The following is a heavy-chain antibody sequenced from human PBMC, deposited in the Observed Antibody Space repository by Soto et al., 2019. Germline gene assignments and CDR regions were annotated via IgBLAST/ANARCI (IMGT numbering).Heavy chain of an antibody. J-gene: IGHJ3*02. V-gene: IGHV1-8*01. CDR1: GDTFINYE. CDR2: MNPNSGNT. Sequence: ASVKVSCKASGDTFINYEINWVRQAAGQGLEWMGWMNPNSGNTGYAQKFQGRVTMTRNTSISTAYMELSSLRSEDTAVYYCARGPLVSAFDIWGQGTMVTVPS. CDR3: ARGPLVSAFDI. D-gene: IGHD6-6*01.